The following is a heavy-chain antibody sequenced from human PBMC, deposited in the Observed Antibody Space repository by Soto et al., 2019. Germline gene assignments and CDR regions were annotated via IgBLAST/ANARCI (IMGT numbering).Heavy chain of an antibody. CDR1: GFSLNTSGVG. V-gene: IGHV2-5*02. Sequence: QITLKESGPTLMKPTQTLTLTCTFSGFSLNTSGVGVGWIRQPPGKALEWLALIYWDDDKRYSPSLKSRLTITKDTSKNQVVLTMTNMDPVDTATYYCAHGPEATDAFDIWGQGTMVTVSS. J-gene: IGHJ3*02. CDR2: IYWDDDK. CDR3: AHGPEATDAFDI. D-gene: IGHD5-12*01.